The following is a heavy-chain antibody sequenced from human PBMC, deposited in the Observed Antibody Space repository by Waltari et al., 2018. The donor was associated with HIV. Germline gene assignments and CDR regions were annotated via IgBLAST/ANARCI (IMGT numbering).Heavy chain of an antibody. J-gene: IGHJ6*02. V-gene: IGHV3-7*01. CDR2: IKQDGRKK. CDR3: ARADYDFCSGSVYYYYGMDV. CDR1: GFTFSSYW. D-gene: IGHD3-3*01. Sequence: EVQLVESGGGLVQPGGSLRPSCAASGFTFSSYWMNWVRQDPGKGLEWVANIKQDGRKKDYVESVKGRFTISKDNAKNSLYLQMNSLRAEDTAVYYCARADYDFCSGSVYYYYGMDVWGQGTTVTVSS.